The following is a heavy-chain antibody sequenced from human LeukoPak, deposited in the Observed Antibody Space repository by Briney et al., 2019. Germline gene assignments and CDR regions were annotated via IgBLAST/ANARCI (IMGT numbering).Heavy chain of an antibody. Sequence: GGSLRLSCAASGFTFSSYGMHWVRQAPGKGLEWVAVISYDGSNKYYADSVKGRFTISRDNSKNTLYLQMNSLRAEDTAVYYCAKGFKQQGKTDYFDYWGQGTLVTVSS. D-gene: IGHD6-13*01. CDR2: ISYDGSNK. CDR1: GFTFSSYG. CDR3: AKGFKQQGKTDYFDY. J-gene: IGHJ4*02. V-gene: IGHV3-30*18.